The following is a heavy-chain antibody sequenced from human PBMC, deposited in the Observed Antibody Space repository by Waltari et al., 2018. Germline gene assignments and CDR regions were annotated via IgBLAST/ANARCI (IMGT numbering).Heavy chain of an antibody. J-gene: IGHJ4*02. V-gene: IGHV3-49*03. D-gene: IGHD2-15*01. Sequence: EVEVVESGGGLAQPGRSLRLSCLGSGFTFGDYAMSWFRQAPGKGLEWVGFIRSKGFGGTTQYAASVRDRFTISRDDSKSMAYLQMNGLKSEDTAMYYCTRDCSGGTCYSEYWGKGTLVNVSS. CDR3: TRDCSGGTCYSEY. CDR1: GFTFGDYA. CDR2: IRSKGFGGTT.